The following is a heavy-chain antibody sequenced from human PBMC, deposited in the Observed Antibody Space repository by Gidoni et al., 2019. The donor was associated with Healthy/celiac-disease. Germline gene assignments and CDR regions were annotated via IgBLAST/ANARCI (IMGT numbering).Heavy chain of an antibody. V-gene: IGHV3-30*18. CDR1: GFTFSSYG. CDR2: ISYDGSNK. D-gene: IGHD1-1*01. CDR3: AKEGEQPDYYYGMDV. Sequence: QVQLVESGGGVVQPGRSLRLSCAASGFTFSSYGMHWVRQAPGKGLEWVAVISYDGSNKYYADSVKGRFTISRDNSKNTLYLQMNSLRAEDTAVYYCAKEGEQPDYYYGMDVWGQGTTVTVSS. J-gene: IGHJ6*02.